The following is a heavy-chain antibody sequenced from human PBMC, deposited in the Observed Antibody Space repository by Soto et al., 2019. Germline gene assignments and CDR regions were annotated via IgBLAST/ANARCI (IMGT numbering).Heavy chain of an antibody. Sequence: QVQLQQWGARLLKPSETLSLTCAVYGGSFSGYYWTWIRQPPGKGRERIGEINHSGSTNYNPSLKRRANISVDTSKDPFSLKLTSETAADTAVYYGARSYDYGDIYVSSSIDYWGQGTRVTVSS. CDR1: GGSFSGYY. CDR3: ARSYDYGDIYVSSSIDY. J-gene: IGHJ4*02. D-gene: IGHD4-17*01. V-gene: IGHV4-34*02. CDR2: INHSGST.